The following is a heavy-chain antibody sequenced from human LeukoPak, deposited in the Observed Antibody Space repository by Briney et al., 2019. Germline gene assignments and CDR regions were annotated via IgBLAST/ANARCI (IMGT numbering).Heavy chain of an antibody. CDR3: ARTIKSGNYYWFDP. Sequence: WETLSLTCTVSGGSISPYYWSWIRQPPGEGLEWIGYIYYNGTTKYNPSLKSRVTISVDTSKNQFSLKVTSVTAADTAVYYCARTIKSGNYYWFDPWGQGTLVTVSS. J-gene: IGHJ5*02. D-gene: IGHD1-26*01. CDR2: IYYNGTT. CDR1: GGSISPYY. V-gene: IGHV4-59*01.